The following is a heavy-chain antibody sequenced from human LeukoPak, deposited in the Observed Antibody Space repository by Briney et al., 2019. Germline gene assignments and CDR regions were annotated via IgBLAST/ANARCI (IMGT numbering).Heavy chain of an antibody. J-gene: IGHJ6*03. D-gene: IGHD3-22*01. V-gene: IGHV4-34*01. Sequence: SETLSLTCAVYGGSFSGYYWTWIRQAPGKGLEWIGEIILVEKISYNPSLKSRLTISVDASKNQFSLNLRSLTAADTAVYYCARGRQEVSMIVVVMTGVSYYLDVWGKGTTVTVS. CDR1: GGSFSGYY. CDR3: ARGRQEVSMIVVVMTGVSYYLDV. CDR2: IILVEKI.